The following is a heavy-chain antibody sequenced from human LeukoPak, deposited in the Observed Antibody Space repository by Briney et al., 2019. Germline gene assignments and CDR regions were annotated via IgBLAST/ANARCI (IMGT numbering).Heavy chain of an antibody. CDR2: ISGSGGST. Sequence: GGSLRLSCAASGFTFSGYAMSWVCQAPGKGLEWVSAISGSGGSTYYADSVKGRFTISRDNSKNTLYLQMNSLRAEDTAVYYCAKSYWNSTSLDYWGQGTLVTVSS. CDR3: AKSYWNSTSLDY. D-gene: IGHD1-7*01. J-gene: IGHJ4*02. CDR1: GFTFSGYA. V-gene: IGHV3-23*01.